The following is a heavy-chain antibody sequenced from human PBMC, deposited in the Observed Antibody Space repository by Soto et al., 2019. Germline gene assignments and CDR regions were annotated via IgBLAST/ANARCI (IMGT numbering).Heavy chain of an antibody. J-gene: IGHJ6*03. Sequence: GGSLRLSCAASGFTVSSNYMSWVRQAPGKGLEWVSVIYSGGSTYYADSVKGRFTISRHNSKNTLYLQMNSLRAEDTAVYYCARDYCSSTSCPTSGIHYYYMDVWGKGTTVTAP. CDR1: GFTVSSNY. CDR3: ARDYCSSTSCPTSGIHYYYMDV. V-gene: IGHV3-53*04. D-gene: IGHD2-2*01. CDR2: IYSGGST.